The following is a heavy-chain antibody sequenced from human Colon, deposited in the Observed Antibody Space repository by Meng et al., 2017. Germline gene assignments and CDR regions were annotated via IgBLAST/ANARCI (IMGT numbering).Heavy chain of an antibody. D-gene: IGHD6-19*01. Sequence: QGQLHEWGAGLLKPSETLSLTCAVYGGSFSGYYWSWIRQPPGKGLEWIGEINHSGSTNYNPSLKSRVTISVDTSKNQFSLKLSSVTAADTAVYYCARERFSSGWYGGRWFDPWGQGTLVTVSS. V-gene: IGHV4-34*01. CDR3: ARERFSSGWYGGRWFDP. J-gene: IGHJ5*02. CDR1: GGSFSGYY. CDR2: INHSGST.